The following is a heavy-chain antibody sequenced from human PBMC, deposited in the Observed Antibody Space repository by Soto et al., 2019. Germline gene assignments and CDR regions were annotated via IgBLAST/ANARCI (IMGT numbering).Heavy chain of an antibody. CDR1: GFTFSRYW. D-gene: IGHD6-13*01. CDR2: VNTDGSAT. Sequence: EVQLVESGGGLVQPGGSLRLSCAVSGFTFSRYWMHWVRQAPGKGLLWVSRVNTDGSATNYADSVEGRFTISSDNAKNTLYLQMNSLRREDTAVYYCVRGSSNWYGIDYWGQGTLVPVSS. V-gene: IGHV3-74*01. CDR3: VRGSSNWYGIDY. J-gene: IGHJ4*02.